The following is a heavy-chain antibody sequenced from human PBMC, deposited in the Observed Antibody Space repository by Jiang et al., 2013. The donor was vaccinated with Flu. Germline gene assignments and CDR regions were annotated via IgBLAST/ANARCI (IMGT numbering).Heavy chain of an antibody. V-gene: IGHV3-30-3*01. J-gene: IGHJ4*02. Sequence: VVQPGRSLRLSCAASGFTFSSYAMHWVRQAPGKGLEWVAVISYDGSNKYYADSVKGRFTISRDNSKNTLYLQMNTLRAEDTAVYYCARGSSPAVYHHFDYWGQGTLVTVSS. D-gene: IGHD2-8*01. CDR1: GFTFSSYA. CDR2: ISYDGSNK. CDR3: ARGSSPAVYHHFDY.